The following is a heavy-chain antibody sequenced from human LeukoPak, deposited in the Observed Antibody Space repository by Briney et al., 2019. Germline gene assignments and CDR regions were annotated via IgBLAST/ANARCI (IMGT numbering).Heavy chain of an antibody. CDR2: ISAYNGNT. J-gene: IGHJ5*02. Sequence: ASVKVSCKASGYTFTSYYMHWVRQAPGQGLEWMGWISAYNGNTNYAQKLQGRVTMTTDTSTSTAYMELRSLRSDDTAVYYCARVGIVGATVGWFDPWGQGTLVTVSS. D-gene: IGHD1-26*01. CDR3: ARVGIVGATVGWFDP. V-gene: IGHV1-18*04. CDR1: GYTFTSYY.